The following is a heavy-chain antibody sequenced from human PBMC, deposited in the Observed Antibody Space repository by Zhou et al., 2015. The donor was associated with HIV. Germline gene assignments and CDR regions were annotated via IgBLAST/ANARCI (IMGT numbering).Heavy chain of an antibody. J-gene: IGHJ5*02. CDR2: IIPIFGTA. D-gene: IGHD5-24*01. Sequence: QVQLVQSGAEVQKPGASVKVSCKASGYTFTGYYMHWVRQAPGQGLEWMGGIIPIFGTANYAQKFQGRVTITADKSTSTAYMELSSLRSEDTAVYYCARRGARRDGYNVGYNWFDPWGQGTLVTVSS. CDR3: ARRGARRDGYNVGYNWFDP. CDR1: GYTFTGYY. V-gene: IGHV1-69*06.